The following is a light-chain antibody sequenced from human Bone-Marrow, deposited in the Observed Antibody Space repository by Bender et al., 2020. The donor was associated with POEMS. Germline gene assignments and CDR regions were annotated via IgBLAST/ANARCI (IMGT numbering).Light chain of an antibody. CDR1: SSDVGGYNY. Sequence: QSALTQPPSASGSPGQSVTISCTGTSSDVGGYNYVSWYQHHPGTAPKLMIYDVNTRPSGVPDRFSGSKSGNTASLTISGLQAEDEADYYCCSHAGTYSLVFGTGTKVTVL. V-gene: IGLV2-11*01. CDR3: CSHAGTYSLV. CDR2: DVN. J-gene: IGLJ1*01.